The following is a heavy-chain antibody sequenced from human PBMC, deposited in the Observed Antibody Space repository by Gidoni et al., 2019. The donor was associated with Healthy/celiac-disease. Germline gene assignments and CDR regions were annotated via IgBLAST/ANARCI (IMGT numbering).Heavy chain of an antibody. Sequence: LQLQESRPGLVKPSETLSLTCTVSGGSISSCSYYWGWIRQPPGKWLEWIGSLYYSGITYYNPSLKSRVTISVDTSKNQFSLKLSSVTAADTAVYYCARVMITFGGVAYYMDVWGKGTTVTVSS. CDR2: LYYSGIT. CDR1: GGSISSCSYY. V-gene: IGHV4-39*01. D-gene: IGHD3-16*01. CDR3: ARVMITFGGVAYYMDV. J-gene: IGHJ6*03.